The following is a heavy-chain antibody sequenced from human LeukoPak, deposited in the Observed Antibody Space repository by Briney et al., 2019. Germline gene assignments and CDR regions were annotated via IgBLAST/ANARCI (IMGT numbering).Heavy chain of an antibody. Sequence: PGRSLRLSSAASGFTFSSYGMHWVRQAPGKGLEWVAVIWYDGSNKYYADSVKGRFTISRDNSKNTLYLQMNSLRAEDTAVYYCARGDSGLDYWGQGTLVTVSS. CDR2: IWYDGSNK. V-gene: IGHV3-33*01. CDR3: ARGDSGLDY. D-gene: IGHD6-19*01. CDR1: GFTFSSYG. J-gene: IGHJ4*02.